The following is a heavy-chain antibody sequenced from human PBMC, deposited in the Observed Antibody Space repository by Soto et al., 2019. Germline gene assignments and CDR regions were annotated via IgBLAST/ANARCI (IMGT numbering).Heavy chain of an antibody. V-gene: IGHV4-4*07. D-gene: IGHD3-3*01. Sequence: SETLSLTCTVSGGSISSYYWSWIRQPAGKGLEWIGRIYTSGSTNYNPSLKSRVTMSVDTSKNQFSLTLSSVTAADTAVYYCARDDFWSGYSHGWFDPWGQGTLVTVSS. CDR1: GGSISSYY. CDR3: ARDDFWSGYSHGWFDP. J-gene: IGHJ5*02. CDR2: IYTSGST.